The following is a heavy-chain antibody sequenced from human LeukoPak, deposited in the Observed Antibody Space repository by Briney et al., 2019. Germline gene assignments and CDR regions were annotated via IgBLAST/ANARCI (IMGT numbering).Heavy chain of an antibody. J-gene: IGHJ6*03. Sequence: ASVKVSCKASGYTFTSYDINWVRQATGQGLEWMGWMNPNSGNTGYAQKFQGRVTMTRNTSISTAYMELSSLRSEDTAVYYCARGVTNGRKRCSTLMGYYYYMDVWGKGTTVTVSS. CDR3: ARGVTNGRKRCSTLMGYYYYMDV. D-gene: IGHD2-8*01. V-gene: IGHV1-8*01. CDR2: MNPNSGNT. CDR1: GYTFTSYD.